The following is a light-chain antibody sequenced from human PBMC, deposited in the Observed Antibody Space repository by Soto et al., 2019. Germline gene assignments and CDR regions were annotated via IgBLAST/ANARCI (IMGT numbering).Light chain of an antibody. V-gene: IGLV2-14*01. CDR1: SNDVGGYNH. Sequence: QSALTQPASVSGSPGQSITISCTGTSNDVGGYNHVSWYQQSPGKVPKLLIYNVSNRPSGVSDRFSGSKSGNTASLTISGLQAEDESDYFCTSSTSGSIYVLGNGTKVTVL. J-gene: IGLJ1*01. CDR2: NVS. CDR3: TSSTSGSIYV.